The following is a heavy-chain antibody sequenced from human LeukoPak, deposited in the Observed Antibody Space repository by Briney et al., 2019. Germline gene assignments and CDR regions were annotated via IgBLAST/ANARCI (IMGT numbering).Heavy chain of an antibody. V-gene: IGHV3-66*01. CDR3: ARGSIGAAGRFDS. CDR2: SYSGGST. D-gene: IGHD6-13*01. J-gene: IGHJ4*02. CDR1: GFSVSSNY. Sequence: AGGSLRLSCAASGFSVSSNYINWVRQAPGKGLEWVSVSYSGGSTYYADSVKGRFSISRDDSQNTLYLQLNSLRVEDTAIYYCARGSIGAAGRFDSWGQGTLVTVSS.